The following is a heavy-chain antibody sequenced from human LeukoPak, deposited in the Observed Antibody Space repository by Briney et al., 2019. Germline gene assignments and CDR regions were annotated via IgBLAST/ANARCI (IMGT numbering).Heavy chain of an antibody. CDR2: IIPIFGTA. J-gene: IGHJ5*02. Sequence: ASVKVSCKASGGTFSSYAISWVRQAPGQGLEWMGGIIPIFGTANYAQKFQGRVTITADESTSTAYMELSSLRSEDTAVYYCARGYCSSTSCYQENWSDPWGQGTLVTVSS. D-gene: IGHD2-2*01. CDR1: GGTFSSYA. CDR3: ARGYCSSTSCYQENWSDP. V-gene: IGHV1-69*13.